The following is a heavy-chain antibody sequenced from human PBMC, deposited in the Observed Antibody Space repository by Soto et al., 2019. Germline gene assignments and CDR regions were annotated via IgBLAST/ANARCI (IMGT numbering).Heavy chain of an antibody. Sequence: EVQLVESGGGLVQPGGSLRLSCAASGFTFSSYWIHWVRQAPGKGPVWVSRINNDGSSAEYADSVKGRFTISRDNAKNTLYLQMNSLRAEDTAVYYCARDRGYGTPFDYWGQGTLATVSS. CDR2: INNDGSSA. V-gene: IGHV3-74*03. D-gene: IGHD5-12*01. CDR1: GFTFSSYW. J-gene: IGHJ4*02. CDR3: ARDRGYGTPFDY.